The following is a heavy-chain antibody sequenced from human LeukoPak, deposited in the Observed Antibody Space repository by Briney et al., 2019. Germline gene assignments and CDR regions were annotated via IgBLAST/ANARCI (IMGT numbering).Heavy chain of an antibody. Sequence: GGSLRLSCAASGFTFSSYGMHWVRQAPGKGLEWVAFIRYDGSNKYYADSVKGRFTISRDNSKNTLYLQTNSLRAEDTAVYYCARGAVAGLFDYWGQGTLVTVSS. V-gene: IGHV3-30*02. CDR1: GFTFSSYG. CDR2: IRYDGSNK. D-gene: IGHD6-19*01. J-gene: IGHJ4*02. CDR3: ARGAVAGLFDY.